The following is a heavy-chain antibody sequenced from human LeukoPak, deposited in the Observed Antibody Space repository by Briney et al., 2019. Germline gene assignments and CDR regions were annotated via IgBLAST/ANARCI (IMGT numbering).Heavy chain of an antibody. V-gene: IGHV3-30*01. CDR2: ISYDGSNK. J-gene: IGHJ4*02. CDR1: GFTFSSCA. CDR3: ARDLHPGLDY. Sequence: GGSLRLSCAASGFTFSSCAMHWARQAPGKGLEWVAVISYDGSNKYYADSVKGRFTISRDNSKNTLYLQMNSLRAEDTAVYYCARDLHPGLDYWGQGTLVTVSS.